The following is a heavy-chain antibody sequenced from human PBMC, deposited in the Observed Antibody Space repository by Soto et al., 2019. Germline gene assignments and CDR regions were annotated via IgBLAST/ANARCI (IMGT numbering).Heavy chain of an antibody. D-gene: IGHD2-21*02. V-gene: IGHV3-30-3*01. J-gene: IGHJ2*01. Sequence: PGGSLRLSCAASGFTFSSYAMHWVRQAPGKGLEWVAVISYDGSNKYYADSVKGRFTISRDNSKNTLYLQMNSLRAEDTAVYYCARDECGDCYSIRPWYFDLWGRGTLVTVS. CDR2: ISYDGSNK. CDR3: ARDECGDCYSIRPWYFDL. CDR1: GFTFSSYA.